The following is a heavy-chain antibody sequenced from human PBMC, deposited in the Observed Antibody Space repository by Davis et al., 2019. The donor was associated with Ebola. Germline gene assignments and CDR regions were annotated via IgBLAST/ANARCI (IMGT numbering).Heavy chain of an antibody. D-gene: IGHD1-1*01. Sequence: ASVKVSCKASGYTFTSYGITWVRQAPGQGLEWMGWINPHTCNTNYAQNVQGRVTMTTDTSTSTAYMEVGILRSDDTAVYYCARAQFPTTSDHWGQGTLVTVSS. V-gene: IGHV1-18*04. CDR3: ARAQFPTTSDH. J-gene: IGHJ4*02. CDR2: INPHTCNT. CDR1: GYTFTSYG.